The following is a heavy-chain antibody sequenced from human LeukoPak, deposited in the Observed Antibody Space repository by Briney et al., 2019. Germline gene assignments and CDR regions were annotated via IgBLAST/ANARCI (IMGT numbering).Heavy chain of an antibody. V-gene: IGHV4-39*07. CDR1: GASISGSYY. CDR3: ARAPWAYGNYVHAFDI. CDR2: IYSGGRI. D-gene: IGHD3-16*01. Sequence: PSETLSLTCTVSGASISGSYYWVWIRQPPGKGLEWIGSIYSGGRIYYNPSLKSRVTISVDTSKNHFSLKLTSVTAADRAVYFCARAPWAYGNYVHAFDIWGQGTMVTVSS. J-gene: IGHJ3*02.